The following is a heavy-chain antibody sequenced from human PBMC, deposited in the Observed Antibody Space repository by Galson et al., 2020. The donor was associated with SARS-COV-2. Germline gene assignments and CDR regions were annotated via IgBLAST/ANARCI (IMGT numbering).Heavy chain of an antibody. Sequence: LKIACAASGFTFSSYGLHWVRPAPGTGPEWVAVLGPDGSYKYDADTVKGRFTISRDNSKNTLSLQMNSLRAEDTTLYYCASESSMVAHGVDYWGQGTLVTVSS. J-gene: IGHJ4*02. D-gene: IGHD2-15*01. CDR2: LGPDGSYK. CDR3: ASESSMVAHGVDY. V-gene: IGHV3-33*01. CDR1: GFTFSSYG.